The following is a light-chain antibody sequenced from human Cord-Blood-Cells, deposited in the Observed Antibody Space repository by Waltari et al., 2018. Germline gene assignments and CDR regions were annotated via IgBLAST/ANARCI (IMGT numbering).Light chain of an antibody. V-gene: IGLV3-1*01. CDR3: QAWDSSHVV. CDR2: QDS. CDR1: KLGDKY. J-gene: IGLJ2*01. Sequence: SYELTQPPSVSVSPGQTASITCSGHKLGDKYACWYQQKPGQSPVLVIYQDSKRPLGIPERFSGSNSGNTATLTISGTQAMDEADYYCQAWDSSHVVFGGGTKLTVL.